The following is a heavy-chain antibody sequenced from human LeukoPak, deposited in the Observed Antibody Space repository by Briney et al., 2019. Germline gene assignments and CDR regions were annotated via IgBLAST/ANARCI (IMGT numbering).Heavy chain of an antibody. D-gene: IGHD3-3*01. V-gene: IGHV4-4*09. Sequence: PSETLSLTCTVSGGSISSYYWSWIRQPPGKGLEWIGYIYTSGSTNYNPSPKSRVTISVDTSKNQFSLKLSSVTAADTVVYYCARLGYYDFWSGYYTGGYYYYYMDVWGKGTTVTVSS. J-gene: IGHJ6*03. CDR3: ARLGYYDFWSGYYTGGYYYYYMDV. CDR2: IYTSGST. CDR1: GGSISSYY.